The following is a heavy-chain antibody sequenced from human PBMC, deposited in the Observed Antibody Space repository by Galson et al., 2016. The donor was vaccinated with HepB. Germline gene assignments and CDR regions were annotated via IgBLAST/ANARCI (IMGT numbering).Heavy chain of an antibody. D-gene: IGHD3-10*01. CDR2: ITGSGGTT. CDR1: GFSFSTSG. Sequence: TLRLSCAASGFSFSTSGMSWVRQTPGRGLEWVSGITGSGGTTHYADSVKGRFTISRDNSNNTLYLYMNSLRAGDTSMYYCVRDQVYYGSGSYYTNWFDPWGQGTLVTVSS. V-gene: IGHV3-23*01. J-gene: IGHJ5*02. CDR3: VRDQVYYGSGSYYTNWFDP.